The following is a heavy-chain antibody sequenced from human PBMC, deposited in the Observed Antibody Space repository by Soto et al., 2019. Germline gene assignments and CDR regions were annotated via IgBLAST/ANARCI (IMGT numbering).Heavy chain of an antibody. CDR3: ARDGLPIMITFGGVIASYFDY. Sequence: QVQLVESGGGVVQPGRSLRLSCAASGFTFSSYAMHWVRQAPGKGLEWVAVISYDGSNKYYADSVKGRFTISRDNSKNKLYLQMNSLRAEDTAVYYCARDGLPIMITFGGVIASYFDYWGQGTLVTVSS. V-gene: IGHV3-30-3*01. J-gene: IGHJ4*02. CDR1: GFTFSSYA. CDR2: ISYDGSNK. D-gene: IGHD3-16*02.